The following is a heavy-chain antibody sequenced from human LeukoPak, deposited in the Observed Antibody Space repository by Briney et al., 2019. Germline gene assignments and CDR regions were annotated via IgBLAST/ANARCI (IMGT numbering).Heavy chain of an antibody. D-gene: IGHD2-2*01. CDR3: ARDLQYQLLRWFDP. V-gene: IGHV4-4*07. Sequence: PSETLSLTCTVSGGSISSYYWSWIRQPAGKGLEWIGRIYASGSTNYNPSLKGRVTMSVDTSKNQFSLKLSSVTAADTAVYYCARDLQYQLLRWFDPWGQGTLVTVSS. CDR1: GGSISSYY. CDR2: IYASGST. J-gene: IGHJ5*02.